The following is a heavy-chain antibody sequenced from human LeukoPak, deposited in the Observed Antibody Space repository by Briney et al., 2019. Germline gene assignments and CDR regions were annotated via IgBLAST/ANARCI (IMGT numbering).Heavy chain of an antibody. D-gene: IGHD5-18*01. CDR3: ARDLDGSRFGF. CDR1: GYTFTGYS. J-gene: IGHJ4*02. V-gene: IGHV1-2*06. CDR2: INPNNGVT. Sequence: ASVKVSCKSSGYTFTGYSIHWVRQAPGQGLEWMGRINPNNGVTNYAQKLQGRVAVTRDTSLNTAYMELNRLGSDDTAMYYCARDLDGSRFGFWGQGTLVTVSS.